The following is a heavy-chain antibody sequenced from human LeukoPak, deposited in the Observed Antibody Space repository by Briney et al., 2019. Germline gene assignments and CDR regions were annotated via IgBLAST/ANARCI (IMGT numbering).Heavy chain of an antibody. V-gene: IGHV3-48*01. Sequence: GGSLRLSCAASGFTFSSYSMSWVRQAPGKGLEWVSYISSGSSTIYYADSVKGRFTIPRDNAKNSLYLQMNSLRAEDTAVYYCARDQYCSSTSCYGKEDVWGKGTTVTVSS. J-gene: IGHJ6*04. CDR2: ISSGSSTI. CDR1: GFTFSSYS. CDR3: ARDQYCSSTSCYGKEDV. D-gene: IGHD2-2*01.